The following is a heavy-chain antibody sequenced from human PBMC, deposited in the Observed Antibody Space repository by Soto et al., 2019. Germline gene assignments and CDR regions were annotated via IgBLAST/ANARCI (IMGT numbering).Heavy chain of an antibody. D-gene: IGHD1-1*01. CDR2: INGGTGQT. V-gene: IGHV1-3*01. CDR1: GYTFTTHA. Sequence: VASVKVSCKASGYTFTTHAMHWVREAPGQSLEWMGWINGGTGQTKHSQRFQGRVKITRDPSASTAYMELSSLRSEDTAVYYCARGKGMEDNYDYSGLDIWGQWTTVTVSS. J-gene: IGHJ6*02. CDR3: ARGKGMEDNYDYSGLDI.